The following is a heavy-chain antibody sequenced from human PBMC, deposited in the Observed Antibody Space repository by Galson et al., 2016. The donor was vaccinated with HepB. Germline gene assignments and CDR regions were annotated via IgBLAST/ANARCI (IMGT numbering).Heavy chain of an antibody. V-gene: IGHV1-45*01. CDR1: GNRFTYRY. Sequence: SVKVSCKASGNRFTYRYVHWVRQAPGQALEWMGRITPFNGNTNYAQKFQDRVTITRDRSMSSAYLELSSLRSEDTAIYYCARSSVDGYNFGMDVWGQGTTVTVSS. CDR2: ITPFNGNT. D-gene: IGHD5-24*01. J-gene: IGHJ6*02. CDR3: ARSSVDGYNFGMDV.